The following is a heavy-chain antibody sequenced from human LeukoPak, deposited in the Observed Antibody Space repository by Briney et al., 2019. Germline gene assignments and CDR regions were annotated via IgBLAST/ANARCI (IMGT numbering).Heavy chain of an antibody. CDR3: AKSRSGGYHYYYYHMDP. J-gene: IGHJ6*03. CDR1: GFSFSNFA. D-gene: IGHD1-26*01. CDR2: ISGSGGNT. Sequence: GGSLRLSCAASGFSFSNFAMNWVRLAPGKGLEWVSSISGSGGNTYYADSVNGRVTISRDNSMDTLYLHINGLRVEDTATYFCAKSRSGGYHYYYYHMDPWGKGTTVTVSS. V-gene: IGHV3-23*01.